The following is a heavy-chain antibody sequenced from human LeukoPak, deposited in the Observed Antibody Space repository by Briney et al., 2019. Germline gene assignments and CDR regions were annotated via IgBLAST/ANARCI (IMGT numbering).Heavy chain of an antibody. J-gene: IGHJ4*02. D-gene: IGHD6-19*01. Sequence: EGSLRLSCAASGFTLSTYAMNWVRQAPAKGLEWVSTIGGGGPTTDYADSVKDRFTISRDNSKNTLYLQMNSLRAEDTAVYFCARGFLGGTDQYFDSWGQGTLVTVSS. CDR2: IGGGGPTT. CDR1: GFTLSTYA. V-gene: IGHV3-23*01. CDR3: ARGFLGGTDQYFDS.